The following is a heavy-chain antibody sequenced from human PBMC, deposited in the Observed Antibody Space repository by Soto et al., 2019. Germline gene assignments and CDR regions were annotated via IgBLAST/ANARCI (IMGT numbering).Heavy chain of an antibody. J-gene: IGHJ4*02. CDR1: GFTFSNAW. D-gene: IGHD3-22*01. CDR2: IKSKTDGGTT. V-gene: IGHV3-15*07. Sequence: GGSLRLSCAASGFTFSNAWMNWVRQAPGKGLEWVGRIKSKTDGGTTDYAAPVKGRFTISRDDSKNTLYLQMNSLKTEDTAVYYCTTDPYYYDSSGRSQLFDYWGQGTLVTVSS. CDR3: TTDPYYYDSSGRSQLFDY.